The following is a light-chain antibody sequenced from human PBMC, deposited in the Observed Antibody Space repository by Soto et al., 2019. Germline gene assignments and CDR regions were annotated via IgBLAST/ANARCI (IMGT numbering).Light chain of an antibody. CDR3: QQAYDIPRT. CDR2: FTS. V-gene: IGKV1-39*01. J-gene: IGKJ1*01. Sequence: IRMTQAPSSLSASTGDRVTLTCRATQSISKYLNWYKQKPGKAPHLMIYFTSTLQSGFPSRFSGSGSGTDFTLTINSLQPEDFAAYYCQQAYDIPRTFGQGT. CDR1: QSISKY.